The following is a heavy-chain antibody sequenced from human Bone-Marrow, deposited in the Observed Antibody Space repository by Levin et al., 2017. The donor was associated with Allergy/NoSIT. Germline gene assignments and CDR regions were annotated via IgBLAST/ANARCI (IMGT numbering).Heavy chain of an antibody. CDR2: ISGSSDAT. D-gene: IGHD2-15*01. J-gene: IGHJ4*02. Sequence: GGSLRLSCAASGFTFTSYAMSWVRQAPGKGLEWVSSISGSSDATYIADSVKGRFTISRDNSETTVYLEMNSLRADDTAIYYCAKARSEVVVAGLNYWGQGTLVTVSS. V-gene: IGHV3-23*01. CDR3: AKARSEVVVAGLNY. CDR1: GFTFTSYA.